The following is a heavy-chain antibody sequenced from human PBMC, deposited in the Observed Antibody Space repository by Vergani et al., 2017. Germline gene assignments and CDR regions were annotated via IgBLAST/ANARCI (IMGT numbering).Heavy chain of an antibody. CDR2: FDPEDGET. D-gene: IGHD3-22*01. CDR3: ATAYYDSSGCSHNWFDP. CDR1: GYPLTELS. V-gene: IGHV1-24*01. Sequence: QVQLVQSGAEVKKPGASVKVSCKVSGYPLTELSMHWVRQAPGKGLEWMGGFDPEDGETIYAQKFQGRVTMTEDTSTDRAYMELSSLRSADTAVYYCATAYYDSSGCSHNWFDPWGQGTLVTVSS. J-gene: IGHJ5*02.